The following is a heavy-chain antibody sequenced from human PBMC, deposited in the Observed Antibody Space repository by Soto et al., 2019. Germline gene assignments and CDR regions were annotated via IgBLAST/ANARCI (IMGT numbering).Heavy chain of an antibody. Sequence: PSETLSLTCAVSGGSISSSNWWSWVRQPPGKGLEWIGEIYHSGSTNYNPSLKSRVTISVDKSKNQFSLKLSSVTAADTAVYYCASRTYYYDSSGYYYRGAFDIWGQGTMVTVSS. CDR1: GGSISSSNW. J-gene: IGHJ3*02. CDR3: ASRTYYYDSSGYYYRGAFDI. D-gene: IGHD3-22*01. CDR2: IYHSGST. V-gene: IGHV4-4*02.